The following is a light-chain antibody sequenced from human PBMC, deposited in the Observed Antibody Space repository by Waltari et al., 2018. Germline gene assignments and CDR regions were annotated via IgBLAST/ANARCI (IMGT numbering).Light chain of an antibody. J-gene: IGLJ3*02. Sequence: QAVVTQEPSLTVSPGGTVTLTCGSSTVAVNSGHYPYWFQQKPGQAPTTLIYDTNNTPSSAPARFSCSLLCGQSALTLSVSQPDDEADYYCLLSYSYFAVFCGGTKLTVL. CDR1: TVAVNSGHY. V-gene: IGLV7-46*01. CDR2: DTN. CDR3: LLSYSYFAV.